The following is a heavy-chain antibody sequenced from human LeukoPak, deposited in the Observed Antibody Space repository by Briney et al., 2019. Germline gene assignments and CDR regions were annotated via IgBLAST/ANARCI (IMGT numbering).Heavy chain of an antibody. CDR1: GFTFSSYE. Sequence: GGSLRLSCAASGFTFSSYEMNWVRQAPGKGLEWVSYISSSGSTIYYADSVKGRFTTSRDNAKNSLYLQMNSLRAEDTAVYYCARDASSDYGDYYYYMDVWGKGTTVTVSS. CDR3: ARDASSDYGDYYYYMDV. J-gene: IGHJ6*03. CDR2: ISSSGSTI. D-gene: IGHD4-17*01. V-gene: IGHV3-48*03.